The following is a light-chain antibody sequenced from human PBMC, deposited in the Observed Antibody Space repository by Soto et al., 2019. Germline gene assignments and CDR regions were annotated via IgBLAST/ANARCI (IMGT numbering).Light chain of an antibody. V-gene: IGLV1-40*01. Sequence: QSVLTQPPPVSGAPGQRVTISCTGSSSNIGEDYDVHWYQQLPGTAPKLLIYGNTNRPSGVPDRFSGSKSGTSASLAVTGLQAEDEADYYCQSYDSTLISSVFGGGTTLTVL. CDR2: GNT. J-gene: IGLJ2*01. CDR3: QSYDSTLISSV. CDR1: SSNIGEDYD.